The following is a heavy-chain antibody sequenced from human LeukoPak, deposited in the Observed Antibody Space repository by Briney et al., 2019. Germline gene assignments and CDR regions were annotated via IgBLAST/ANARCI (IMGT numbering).Heavy chain of an antibody. J-gene: IGHJ4*02. CDR2: ISSSSSTI. CDR1: GFTFSTYS. V-gene: IGHV3-48*01. D-gene: IGHD1-26*01. CDR3: AREGGSYSVHS. Sequence: GSLRLSCTASGFTFSTYSMNWVRQAPGKGLEWVSFISSSSSTIFYANSVRGRFTISRDNAKNSLYLRMNSLRAEDTAVYYCAREGGSYSVHSWGQGTLVTVSS.